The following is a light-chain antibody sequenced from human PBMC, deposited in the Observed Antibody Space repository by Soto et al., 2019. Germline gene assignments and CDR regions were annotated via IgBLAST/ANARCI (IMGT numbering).Light chain of an antibody. CDR2: LAS. V-gene: IGKV1-39*01. CDR3: QQTYKFPFT. CDR1: QTISSS. J-gene: IGKJ3*01. Sequence: DIQMTQSPSSLSASVGDRVTITCRASQTISSSINWYQQKPGKAPNLLIFLASNLQSGVPSRFSGTGSGTYFTLTVSSLQPEDFATYYCQQTYKFPFTFGPGTKVDI.